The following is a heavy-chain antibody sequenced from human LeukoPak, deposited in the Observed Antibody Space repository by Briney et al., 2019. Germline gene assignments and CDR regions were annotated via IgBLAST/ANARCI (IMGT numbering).Heavy chain of an antibody. CDR3: ARLIHSYYYDSSGDFDY. V-gene: IGHV1-2*02. CDR1: GYTFTGYY. Sequence: ASVKVSCKASGYTFTGYYMHWVRQAPGQGLEWMGWINPNSGDTNYAQKFQGRVTMTRDTSISTAYMELSRLRSDDTAVYYCARLIHSYYYDSSGDFDYWGQGTLVTVSS. D-gene: IGHD3-22*01. J-gene: IGHJ4*02. CDR2: INPNSGDT.